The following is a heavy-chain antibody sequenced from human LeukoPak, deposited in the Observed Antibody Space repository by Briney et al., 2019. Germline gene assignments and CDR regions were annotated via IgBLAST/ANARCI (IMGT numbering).Heavy chain of an antibody. CDR1: GFTFRNYA. CDR3: AKEFDSSGFFDC. Sequence: SGGSLRLSCAASGFTFRNYAMSWVRQAPGKGLEWVSAVSSSGGGTYFAASVKGRFTISRDNSKNTLYLQMNSLRAEDTAVYYCAKEFDSSGFFDCWGQGTLVTVSS. J-gene: IGHJ4*02. D-gene: IGHD3-22*01. CDR2: VSSSGGGT. V-gene: IGHV3-23*01.